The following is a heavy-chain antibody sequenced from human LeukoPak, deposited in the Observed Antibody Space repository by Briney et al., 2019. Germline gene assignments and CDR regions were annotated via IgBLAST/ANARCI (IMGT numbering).Heavy chain of an antibody. V-gene: IGHV4-34*01. Sequence: SETLSLTCTVSGGSISSYYWSWIRQPPGKGLEWIGEINHSGSTNYNPSLKSRVTISVDTSKNQFSLKLSSVTAADTAVYYCARVSAAAGTGVEFDYWGQGTLVTVSS. CDR1: GGSISSYY. J-gene: IGHJ4*02. CDR3: ARVSAAAGTGVEFDY. D-gene: IGHD6-13*01. CDR2: INHSGST.